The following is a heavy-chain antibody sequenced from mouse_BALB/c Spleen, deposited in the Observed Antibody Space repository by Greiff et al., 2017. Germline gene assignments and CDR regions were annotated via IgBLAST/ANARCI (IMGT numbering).Heavy chain of an antibody. CDR2: IDPENGNT. Sequence: EVQLQQSGAELVRPGASVKLSCKASGFTFKDYYMHWVKQRPEQGLEWIGWIDPENGNTIYDPKFQGKASITADTSSNTAYLQLSSLTSEDTAVYYGAREVYGSRGYWGQGTTLTVSS. CDR3: AREVYGSRGY. D-gene: IGHD1-1*01. V-gene: IGHV14-1*02. CDR1: GFTFKDYY. J-gene: IGHJ2*01.